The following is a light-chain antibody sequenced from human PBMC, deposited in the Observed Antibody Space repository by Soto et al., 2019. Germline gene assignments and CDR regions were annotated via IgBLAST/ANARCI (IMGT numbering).Light chain of an antibody. CDR1: SGHGSYA. Sequence: QPVLTQSPSASASLGASVKLTCTLSSGHGSYAIAWHQQQPEKGPRYLMKLNSDGSHSKGDGIPDRFSGSSSGAERYLTISSLQSEDEADYYCQTWGTGIQVFGTGTKLTVL. J-gene: IGLJ1*01. CDR3: QTWGTGIQV. V-gene: IGLV4-69*01. CDR2: LNSDGSH.